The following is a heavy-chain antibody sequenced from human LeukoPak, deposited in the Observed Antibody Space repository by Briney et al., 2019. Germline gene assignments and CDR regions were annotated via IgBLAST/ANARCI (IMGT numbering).Heavy chain of an antibody. CDR2: IWYDGSNK. Sequence: GGSLRLSCAASGFTFSSYGMNWVRQAPGKGLEWVAVIWYDGSNKYYADSAKGRFTISRDNSKNTLYLQMNSLRAEDTAVYYCARERDIVVVPAAILRYWGQGTLVTVSS. CDR1: GFTFSSYG. V-gene: IGHV3-33*01. CDR3: ARERDIVVVPAAILRY. J-gene: IGHJ4*02. D-gene: IGHD2-2*01.